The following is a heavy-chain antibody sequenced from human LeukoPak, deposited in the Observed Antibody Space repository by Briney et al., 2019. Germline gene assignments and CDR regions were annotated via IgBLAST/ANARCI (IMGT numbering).Heavy chain of an antibody. J-gene: IGHJ5*02. V-gene: IGHV3-48*04. CDR1: GFTFNSFG. CDR2: ISSSSSTI. Sequence: PGGSLRLSCAASGFTFNSFGMSWVRQAPGKGLEWLSYISSSSSTIYYADSVKGRFTISRDNAKNSLYLQMNSLRAEDTAVYYCATTRVVAAIPPSWGQGTLVTVSS. CDR3: ATTRVVAAIPPS. D-gene: IGHD2-15*01.